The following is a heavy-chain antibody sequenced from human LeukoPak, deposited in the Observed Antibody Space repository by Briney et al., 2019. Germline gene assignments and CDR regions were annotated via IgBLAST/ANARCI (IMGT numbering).Heavy chain of an antibody. CDR2: ISSSGSTI. D-gene: IGHD3-9*01. CDR3: AKDDSYDILTKIVY. Sequence: GGSLRLSCAASGFTFSDYYMSWIRQAPGKGLEWVSYISSSGSTIYYADSVKGRFTISRDNAKNSLYLQMNSLRAEDTALYYCAKDDSYDILTKIVYWGQGTLVTVSS. J-gene: IGHJ4*02. V-gene: IGHV3-11*01. CDR1: GFTFSDYY.